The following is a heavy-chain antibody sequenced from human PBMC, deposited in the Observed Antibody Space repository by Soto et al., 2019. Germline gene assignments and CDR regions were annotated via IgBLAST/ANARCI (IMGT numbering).Heavy chain of an antibody. CDR2: INHRGST. Sequence: SETLSLTCAVYGGSFSGNYWNWIRQPPGKGLEWIGEINHRGSTNYNPSLKSRVSISVDTSKNQFSLKLSSVTAADTATYYCARGLHTDYDSIGYWGQGTLVTVSS. D-gene: IGHD3-22*01. CDR1: GGSFSGNY. V-gene: IGHV4-34*01. J-gene: IGHJ4*02. CDR3: ARGLHTDYDSIGY.